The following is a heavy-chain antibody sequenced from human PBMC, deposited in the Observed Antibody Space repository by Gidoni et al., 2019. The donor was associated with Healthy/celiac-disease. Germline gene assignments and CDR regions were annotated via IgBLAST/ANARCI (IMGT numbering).Heavy chain of an antibody. CDR3: ARVRIAVAGTPFDY. V-gene: IGHV4-59*01. CDR1: GGSISSYY. D-gene: IGHD6-19*01. CDR2: IYYSGST. J-gene: IGHJ4*02. Sequence: QVQLQESGPGLVKPSATLSLTCTVSGGSISSYYWSWIRQPPGKGLEWIGYIYYSGSTNYNPSLKSRVTISVDTSKNQFSLKLSSVTAADTAVYYCARVRIAVAGTPFDYWGQGTLVTVSS.